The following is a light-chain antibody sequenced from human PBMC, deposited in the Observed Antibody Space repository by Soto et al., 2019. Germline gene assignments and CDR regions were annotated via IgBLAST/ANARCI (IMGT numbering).Light chain of an antibody. Sequence: EIVLTPSPAMLSLSPGDTATLSCRASQTVRNYLTWYQQKPGQAPRLLIYDTSKRAAGIPDRFSGSGSGTDFTLTISRLAPEDFALYYCQQRSNWPLTFGQGTRLEIK. CDR1: QTVRNY. V-gene: IGKV3-11*01. CDR3: QQRSNWPLT. CDR2: DTS. J-gene: IGKJ5*01.